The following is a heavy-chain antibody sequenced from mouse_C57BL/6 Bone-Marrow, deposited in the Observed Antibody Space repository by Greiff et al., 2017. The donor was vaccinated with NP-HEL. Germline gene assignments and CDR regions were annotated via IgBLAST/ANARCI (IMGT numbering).Heavy chain of an antibody. CDR3: VRRRPVAGGYFDV. D-gene: IGHD1-1*01. V-gene: IGHV10-1*01. CDR1: GFSFNTYA. J-gene: IGHJ1*03. Sequence: DVQLVESGGGLVQPKGSLKLSCAASGFSFNTYAMNWVRQAPGKGLEWVARIRSQSNNYATYYADSVKDRFTISRADSESMLYLQMNNLKTEDTAMYYCVRRRPVAGGYFDVWGTGTTVTVSS. CDR2: IRSQSNNYAT.